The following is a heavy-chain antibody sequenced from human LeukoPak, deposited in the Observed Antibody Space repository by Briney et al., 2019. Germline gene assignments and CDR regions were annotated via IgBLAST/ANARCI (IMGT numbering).Heavy chain of an antibody. J-gene: IGHJ4*02. CDR1: GXTFSDYW. Sequence: PGGSLRLSCAASGXTFSDYWMDWVRQTPGKGLEWVANIKPDGSEIYYVASVRGRFTISRDNAKNSLYLQMNSLRAEDTAVYYCTRSLDYWGQGILVTVSS. CDR2: IKPDGSEI. D-gene: IGHD2-15*01. V-gene: IGHV3-7*02. CDR3: TRSLDY.